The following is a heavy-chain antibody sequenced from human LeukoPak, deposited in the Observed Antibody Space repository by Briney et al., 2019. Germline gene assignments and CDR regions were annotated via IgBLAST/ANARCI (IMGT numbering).Heavy chain of an antibody. CDR3: ARSAAGTGGDFDY. Sequence: PSETLSLTCAVYGGSFSGYSWAWIRQPPGKGLEWIGEINHSGSTHYDPSLKRGVTISVDTSKNQLSLSLTSVTAADTAVYYCARSAAGTGGDFDYWGQGSLVTVSS. V-gene: IGHV4-34*01. J-gene: IGHJ4*02. CDR1: GGSFSGYS. D-gene: IGHD6-13*01. CDR2: INHSGST.